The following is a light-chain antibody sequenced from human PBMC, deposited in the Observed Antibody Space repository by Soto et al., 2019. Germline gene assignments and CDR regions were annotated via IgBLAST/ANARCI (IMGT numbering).Light chain of an antibody. CDR1: QSVGSS. V-gene: IGKV3-11*01. CDR3: QQRSNWPRT. J-gene: IGKJ1*01. CDR2: DAS. Sequence: EIVLTQSPATLSLSPGERGSLSCRASQSVGSSLAWYQQKPGQAPRLLIYDASNRATGIPARFSGSRSGTAFTLTSSSLEPEDVAFYYCQQRSNWPRTFGQGTKVEIK.